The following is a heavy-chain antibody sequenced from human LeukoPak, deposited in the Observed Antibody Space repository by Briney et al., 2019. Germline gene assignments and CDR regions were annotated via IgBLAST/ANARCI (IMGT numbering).Heavy chain of an antibody. D-gene: IGHD3-10*01. CDR1: GFTFSSYA. Sequence: GGSLRLSCAASGFTFSSYAMSWVRQAPGKGLEWVSAISGSGGSTYYADSVKGRFTISRDNSKNTLYLQMNSLRAEDTAVYYCAKDPLWFGVLLYDYWGQGTLVTVSS. CDR3: AKDPLWFGVLLYDY. CDR2: ISGSGGST. J-gene: IGHJ4*02. V-gene: IGHV3-23*01.